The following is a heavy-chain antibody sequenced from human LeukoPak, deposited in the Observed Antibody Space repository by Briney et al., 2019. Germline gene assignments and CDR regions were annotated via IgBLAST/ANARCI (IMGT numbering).Heavy chain of an antibody. V-gene: IGHV1-2*02. D-gene: IGHD3-10*02. CDR1: GYTFTGYY. CDR2: INPNSGGT. J-gene: IGHJ6*02. CDR3: ARDLRPAPPKGVRGPNYYYYGMDV. Sequence: GASVKVSCKASGYTFTGYYMHWVRQAPGQGLEWMRWINPNSGGTNYAQKFQGRVTMTRDTSISTAYMELSRLRSDDTAVYYCARDLRPAPPKGVRGPNYYYYGMDVWGQGTTVTVSS.